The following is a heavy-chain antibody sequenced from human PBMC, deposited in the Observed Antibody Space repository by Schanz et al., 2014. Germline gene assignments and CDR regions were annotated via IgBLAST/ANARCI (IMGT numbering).Heavy chain of an antibody. CDR3: VKDAYCAGDCFPAEYFQH. V-gene: IGHV3-66*01. Sequence: EVQLVESGGGFVQPGGSLGLSCVVSGFTVSSDHMSWVRQAPGKGLEWVSTIYASGATYYADSVKRRFTISRDNSKNTLYLQMNTLRAEDTAVYYCVKDAYCAGDCFPAEYFQHWGQGTLVTVSS. D-gene: IGHD2-21*02. J-gene: IGHJ1*01. CDR2: IYASGAT. CDR1: GFTVSSDH.